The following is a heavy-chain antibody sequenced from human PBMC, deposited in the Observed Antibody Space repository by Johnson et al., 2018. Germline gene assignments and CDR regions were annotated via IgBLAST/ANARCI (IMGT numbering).Heavy chain of an antibody. V-gene: IGHV3-21*01. Sequence: EVQLVESGGGLIQPGGSLRLSCAASGFTVSSNYMSWVRQAPGTGLEWVSSISSRSSYIYYADSVKGRFTLSRDNAKNSLYLQMNSRRAEDTAIYYCARVGGYSGYDSFYDYYMDVWGQGTTVTVSS. J-gene: IGHJ6*03. CDR3: ARVGGYSGYDSFYDYYMDV. D-gene: IGHD5-12*01. CDR2: ISSRSSYI. CDR1: GFTVSSNY.